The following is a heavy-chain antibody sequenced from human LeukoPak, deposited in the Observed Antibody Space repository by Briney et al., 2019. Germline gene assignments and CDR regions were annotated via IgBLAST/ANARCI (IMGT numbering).Heavy chain of an antibody. CDR2: MNPNSGNT. Sequence: ASVKVSCKASGYTFTSYDINWVRQATGQGLEWMGWMNPNSGNTGYAQKFQGRVTMTRNTSISTAYMELSSLRSEDTAVYYCARMVRYYYYMDVWGKGTTVTISS. CDR1: GYTFTSYD. CDR3: ARMVRYYYYMDV. D-gene: IGHD2-8*01. V-gene: IGHV1-8*01. J-gene: IGHJ6*03.